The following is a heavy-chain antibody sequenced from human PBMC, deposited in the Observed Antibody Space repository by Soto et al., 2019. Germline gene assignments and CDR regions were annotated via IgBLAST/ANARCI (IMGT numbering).Heavy chain of an antibody. J-gene: IGHJ4*02. Sequence: SETLSLTCAVSGDSVSNDNYYWSWIRQPPGRGLEWIGYIYYSGTTNYNSYLKSRLSLSVDMSKNQFSLKLASVTAADTAVYFCARSQRGRTAFTFDYWGQGALVTVSS. D-gene: IGHD3-16*01. V-gene: IGHV4-61*01. CDR1: GDSVSNDNYY. CDR3: ARSQRGRTAFTFDY. CDR2: IYYSGTT.